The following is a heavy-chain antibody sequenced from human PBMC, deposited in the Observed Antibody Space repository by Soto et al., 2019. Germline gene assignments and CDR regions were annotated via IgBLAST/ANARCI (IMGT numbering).Heavy chain of an antibody. CDR2: IQQDGSEK. Sequence: PGGSLRLSCAVSGFTFSRFWMGWVRQAPGRGLEWVANIQQDGSEKYYVDSVKGRFTMSKDNVKNSLYLQMNSLGAEDTAVYYCVRVRYGGYSYYFDYWGQGALVTVSS. CDR3: VRVRYGGYSYYFDY. V-gene: IGHV3-7*03. CDR1: GFTFSRFW. D-gene: IGHD4-17*01. J-gene: IGHJ4*02.